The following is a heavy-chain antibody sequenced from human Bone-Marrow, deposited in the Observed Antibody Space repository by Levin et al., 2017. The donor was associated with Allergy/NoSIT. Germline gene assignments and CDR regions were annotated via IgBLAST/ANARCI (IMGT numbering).Heavy chain of an antibody. CDR1: GFTFSSYA. CDR3: AKDIPGEGWSGSVD. CDR2: ISGSGGST. Sequence: GASVKVSCAASGFTFSSYAMSWVRQAPGKGLEWVSAISGSGGSTYYADSVKGRFTISRDNSKNTLYLQMNSLRAEDTAVYYCAKDIPGEGWSGSVDWGQGTMVTVSS. J-gene: IGHJ3*01. D-gene: IGHD3-3*01. V-gene: IGHV3-23*01.